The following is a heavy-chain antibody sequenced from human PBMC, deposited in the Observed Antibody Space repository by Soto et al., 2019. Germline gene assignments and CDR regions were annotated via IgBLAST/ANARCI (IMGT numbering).Heavy chain of an antibody. J-gene: IGHJ4*02. D-gene: IGHD1-26*01. CDR2: IYHSGST. CDR3: ARPYSGSYAFDY. CDR1: GGSISSGGYS. Sequence: PSETLSLTCAVSGGSISSGGYSWSWIRQPPGKGLEWIGYIYHSGSTYYNPSLKSRVTISVDRSKNQFSLKLSSVTAADTAVYYCARPYSGSYAFDYWGQGTLVTVSS. V-gene: IGHV4-30-2*01.